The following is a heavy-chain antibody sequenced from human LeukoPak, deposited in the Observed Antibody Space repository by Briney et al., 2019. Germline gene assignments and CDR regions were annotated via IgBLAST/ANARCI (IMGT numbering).Heavy chain of an antibody. V-gene: IGHV4-39*01. J-gene: IGHJ4*02. Sequence: TPSETLSLTCTVSGGSISSSSYYWGWIRQSPGKGLEWIGGIYYSGNTYCNLSLESRVSISVDTSRNQFSLKLSSVTAADTAVYYCARQVYTGSYYGDYWGQGTLVTVSS. CDR1: GGSISSSSYY. D-gene: IGHD1-26*01. CDR2: IYYSGNT. CDR3: ARQVYTGSYYGDY.